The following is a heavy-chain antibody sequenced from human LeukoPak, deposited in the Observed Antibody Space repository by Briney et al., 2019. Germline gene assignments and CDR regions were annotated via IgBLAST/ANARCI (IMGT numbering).Heavy chain of an antibody. CDR1: GGTFSSYA. V-gene: IGHV1-2*02. Sequence: VKVSCKASGGTFSSYAISWVRQAPGQGLDWMAWINPKNGGTNYAQKFQGRVTLTRDTSISTAYMELSSLNSDDTAVYYCASSVVIGFDSWGQGTLVTVSS. J-gene: IGHJ4*02. D-gene: IGHD3-22*01. CDR3: ASSVVIGFDS. CDR2: INPKNGGT.